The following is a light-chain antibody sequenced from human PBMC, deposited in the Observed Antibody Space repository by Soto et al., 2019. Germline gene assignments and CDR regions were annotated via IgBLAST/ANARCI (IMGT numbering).Light chain of an antibody. CDR2: GAS. Sequence: EIVMTQSPATLSVSPGERATLSCRASQSVNSNLAWYQQKPGQAPRLLIYGASSRATGIPARFSGSGSGTEFTLTITSLQSEDFEVYYCQQYKNWPITFGQGTRLDIK. CDR1: QSVNSN. V-gene: IGKV3-15*01. CDR3: QQYKNWPIT. J-gene: IGKJ5*01.